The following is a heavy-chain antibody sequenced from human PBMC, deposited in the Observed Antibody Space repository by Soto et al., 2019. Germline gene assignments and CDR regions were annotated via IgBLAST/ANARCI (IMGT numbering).Heavy chain of an antibody. J-gene: IGHJ4*02. V-gene: IGHV3-48*02. CDR1: GFTFSSYS. D-gene: IGHD6-19*01. Sequence: GGSLRLSCAASGFTFSSYSMNWVRQAPGKGLEWVSYISSSSSTIYYTDSVKGRFTISRDNAKNSLYLQMNSLRDEDTAVYYCARDGQWLVSPVRYDYWGQGTLVTVSS. CDR3: ARDGQWLVSPVRYDY. CDR2: ISSSSSTI.